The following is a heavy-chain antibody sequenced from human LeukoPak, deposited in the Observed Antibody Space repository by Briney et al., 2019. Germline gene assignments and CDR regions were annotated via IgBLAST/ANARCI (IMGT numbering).Heavy chain of an antibody. J-gene: IGHJ6*02. D-gene: IGHD6-19*01. CDR3: ARRVGQWLDSYYYYGMDV. CDR2: INAGNGNT. CDR1: GYTFTSYA. Sequence: ASVNVSCKASGYTFTSYAMHWVRQAPGQRLEWMGWINAGNGNTKYSQKFQGRVTITRDTSASTAYMELSSLRSEDTAVYYCARRVGQWLDSYYYYGMDVWGQGTTVTVSS. V-gene: IGHV1-3*01.